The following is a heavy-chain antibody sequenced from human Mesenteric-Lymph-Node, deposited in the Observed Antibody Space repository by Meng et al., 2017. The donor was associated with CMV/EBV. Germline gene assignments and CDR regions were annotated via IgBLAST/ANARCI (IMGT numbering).Heavy chain of an antibody. Sequence: GESLKISCAASGFTVSSNYMSWVRQAPGKGLEWVAFIRYDGTYKSYADSVKGRFTISRDDSKNTLYLQMNSLRSEDTAVYYCAKQYLTVTFGMDVWGQGTTVTVSS. CDR2: IRYDGTYK. CDR1: GFTVSSNY. CDR3: AKQYLTVTFGMDV. J-gene: IGHJ6*02. D-gene: IGHD4-23*01. V-gene: IGHV3-30*02.